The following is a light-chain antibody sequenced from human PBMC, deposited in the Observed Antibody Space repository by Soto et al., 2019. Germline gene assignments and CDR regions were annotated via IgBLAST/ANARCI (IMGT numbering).Light chain of an antibody. Sequence: QSVLTQPASVSGSPGQSITISCTGTSSDVGSYNLVSWYQHHPGKAPKLMIYEVNNRPSGVSNRFFGSKSGNTASLTISGLQADDEADYYCCAYAGTSTFVLFGGGNQLTVL. V-gene: IGLV2-23*02. CDR2: EVN. CDR3: CAYAGTSTFVL. J-gene: IGLJ2*01. CDR1: SSDVGSYNL.